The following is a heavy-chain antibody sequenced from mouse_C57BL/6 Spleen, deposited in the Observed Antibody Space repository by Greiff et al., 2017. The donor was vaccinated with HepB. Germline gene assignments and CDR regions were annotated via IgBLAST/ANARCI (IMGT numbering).Heavy chain of an antibody. V-gene: IGHV1-26*01. CDR2: INPNNGGT. CDR3: ARGYEVFMDY. CDR1: GYTFTDYY. D-gene: IGHD2-3*01. J-gene: IGHJ4*01. Sequence: EVQLQQSGPELVKPGASVKISCKASGYTFTDYYMNWVKQSHGKSLEWIGDINPNNGGTSYNQKFKGKATLTVDKSSSTAYMELRRLTSEDPAVYNCARGYEVFMDYWGKGTSVTVAS.